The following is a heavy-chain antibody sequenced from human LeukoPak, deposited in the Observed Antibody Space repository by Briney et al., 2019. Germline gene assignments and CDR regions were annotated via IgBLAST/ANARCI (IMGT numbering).Heavy chain of an antibody. D-gene: IGHD4-17*01. CDR3: ARGPTTMTRAFDY. CDR2: IYYSGST. J-gene: IGHJ4*02. Sequence: TSETLSLTCTVSGGSISSYYWSWIRQPPGKGLEWIGYIYYSGSTNYNPSLKSRVTMSLDTSKNQFSLNLSSVTAADTAVYYCARGPTTMTRAFDYWGQGTLVTVSS. CDR1: GGSISSYY. V-gene: IGHV4-59*12.